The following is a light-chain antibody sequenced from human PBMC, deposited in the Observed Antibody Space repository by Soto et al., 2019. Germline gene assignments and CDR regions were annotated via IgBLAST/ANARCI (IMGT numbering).Light chain of an antibody. Sequence: QSALTQPASVSGSPGQSITISCTGTSSDVGTYNYVSWYQQHPGKAPKVMIYDVSSRPSGVSNRFSGSKSGNTASLTISGLQAEDDADYYCSSYTSSRTVVFGEGTQLTVL. CDR3: SSYTSSRTVV. CDR1: SSDVGTYNY. V-gene: IGLV2-14*01. J-gene: IGLJ2*01. CDR2: DVS.